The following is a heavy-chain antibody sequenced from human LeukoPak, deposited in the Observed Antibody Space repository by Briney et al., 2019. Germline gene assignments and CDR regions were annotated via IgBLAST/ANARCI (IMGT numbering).Heavy chain of an antibody. Sequence: PGGSLRLSCAASGFTFSTYAMTWVRQAAEKGLEWVSIINAGGGETYYADSVKGRFTISRDNSKNTPYLQMNSLRVEDTAVYYCGRDPNGDYFGAFEFWGQETLVTVSA. CDR2: INAGGGET. CDR3: GRDPNGDYFGAFEF. V-gene: IGHV3-23*01. D-gene: IGHD4-17*01. CDR1: GFTFSTYA. J-gene: IGHJ3*01.